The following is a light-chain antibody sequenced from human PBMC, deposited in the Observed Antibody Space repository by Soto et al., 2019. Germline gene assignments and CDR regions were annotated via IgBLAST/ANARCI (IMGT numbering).Light chain of an antibody. CDR3: SSYTGGNPSYV. V-gene: IGLV2-14*01. J-gene: IGLJ1*01. CDR2: EVS. Sequence: QSALTQPASVSGSPGQSITISCTGSTSDVGAYNYVSWYKHHPGQAPQLMIYEVSNRPSGVSNRFSGSKSGNTASLTISGLQADDEGDYYCSSYTGGNPSYVFGTGTKLTVL. CDR1: TSDVGAYNY.